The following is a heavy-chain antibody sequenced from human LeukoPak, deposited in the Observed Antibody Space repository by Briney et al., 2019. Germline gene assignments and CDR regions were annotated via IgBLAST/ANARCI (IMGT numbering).Heavy chain of an antibody. V-gene: IGHV1-69*02. J-gene: IGHJ3*02. CDR3: AFSLGATGAFDI. D-gene: IGHD1-26*01. CDR2: IIPILGIA. Sequence: GASVKVSCKASGGTFSSYTISRVRQAPGQGLEWMGRIIPILGIANYAQKFQGRVTITADKSTSTAYMELSSLRSEDTAVYYCAFSLGATGAFDIWGQGTMVTVSS. CDR1: GGTFSSYT.